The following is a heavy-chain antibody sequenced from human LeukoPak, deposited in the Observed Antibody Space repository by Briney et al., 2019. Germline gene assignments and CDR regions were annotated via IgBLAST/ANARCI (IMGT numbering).Heavy chain of an antibody. CDR3: ARVGTVVTGRDAFDI. CDR2: INHSGST. D-gene: IGHD4-23*01. Sequence: SETLSLTCAVYGGSFSGYYWSWIRQPPGKGLEWIGEINHSGSTNYNPSLKSRVTISVDTSKNQFSLKLSSVTAADTAVYYCARVGTVVTGRDAFDIWGQGTMVTVSS. CDR1: GGSFSGYY. V-gene: IGHV4-34*01. J-gene: IGHJ3*02.